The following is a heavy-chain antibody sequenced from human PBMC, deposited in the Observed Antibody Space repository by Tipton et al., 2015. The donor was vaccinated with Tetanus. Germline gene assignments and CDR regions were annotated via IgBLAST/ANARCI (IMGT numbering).Heavy chain of an antibody. Sequence: TLSLTCSVSGGSLRSDDYQWNWIRQPPGKGLEWIGYIYYSGSTNYNPSLKSRVTISVDTSKNQFSLKLSSVTAADTAVYYCARGTGDYWGQGTLVTVSS. V-gene: IGHV4-61*08. CDR3: ARGTGDY. J-gene: IGHJ4*02. CDR2: IYYSGST. CDR1: GGSLRSDDYQ. D-gene: IGHD1-14*01.